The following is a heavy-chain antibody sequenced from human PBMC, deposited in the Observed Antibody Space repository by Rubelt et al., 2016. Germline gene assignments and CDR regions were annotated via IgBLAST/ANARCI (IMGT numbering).Heavy chain of an antibody. D-gene: IGHD1-26*01. CDR3: ARQVGSGKWYSDL. Sequence: GEGLLKPSETLSLTCTVSGGSISSSSYYWGWIRQPPGKGLEWIGSIYYSGSTYYNPSLKSRVTISVDTSKNQFSLKLSSVTAADTAVYYCARQVGSGKWYSDLWGRGTLVTVSS. CDR1: GGSISSSSYY. CDR2: IYYSGST. J-gene: IGHJ2*01. V-gene: IGHV4-39*01.